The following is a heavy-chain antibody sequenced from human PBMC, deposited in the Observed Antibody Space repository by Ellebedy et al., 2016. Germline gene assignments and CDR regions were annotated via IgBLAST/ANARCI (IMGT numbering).Heavy chain of an antibody. CDR1: GGSFSGYY. J-gene: IGHJ4*02. CDR2: INHSGST. CDR3: ARHLEQLVLGGGYYFDY. D-gene: IGHD6-13*01. Sequence: SETLSLXXAVYGGSFSGYYWSWIRQPPGKGLEWIGEINHSGSTNYNPSLKSRVTISVDTSKNQFSLKLSSVTAADTAVYYCARHLEQLVLGGGYYFDYWGQGTLVTVSS. V-gene: IGHV4-34*01.